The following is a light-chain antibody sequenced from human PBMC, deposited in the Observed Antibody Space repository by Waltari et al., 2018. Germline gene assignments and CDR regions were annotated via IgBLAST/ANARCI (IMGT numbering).Light chain of an antibody. CDR2: DTD. V-gene: IGLV1-51*01. CDR1: SSNIGINY. J-gene: IGLJ1*01. CDR3: GTWDSGLSGGL. Sequence: QSVLTQPPSVSAAPGQTATISCSGGSSNIGINYVSWYQQLPGTAPKLIIYDTDRRPSGIPARFSGSKSGTSATLVITGLQTGDEAEYYCGTWDSGLSGGLFGTGTKVIVL.